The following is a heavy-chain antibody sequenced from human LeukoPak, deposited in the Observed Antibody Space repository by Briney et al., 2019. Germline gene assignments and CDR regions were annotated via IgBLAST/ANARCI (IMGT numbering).Heavy chain of an antibody. Sequence: GGSLRLSCAASGFSFSNYWMHWARQLPGKGLVWVPRISPTGSTTSYADSVKGRFTVSRDNAKNTLYLQVNNLRAEDTAVYYCARGPNSNWSGLDFWGQGTLLTVSS. CDR2: ISPTGSTT. D-gene: IGHD6-6*01. J-gene: IGHJ4*02. CDR1: GFSFSNYW. V-gene: IGHV3-74*01. CDR3: ARGPNSNWSGLDF.